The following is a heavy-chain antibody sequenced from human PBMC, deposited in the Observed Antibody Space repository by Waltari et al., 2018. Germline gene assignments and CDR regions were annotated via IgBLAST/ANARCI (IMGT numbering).Heavy chain of an antibody. V-gene: IGHV4-61*02. CDR2: TYTSGNI. D-gene: IGHD3-22*01. CDR1: GGSISSSSYY. CDR3: AREGVDYYDSNGAFDY. J-gene: IGHJ4*02. Sequence: QVQLQESGPGLVKPSQTLSLTCNVSGGSISSSSYYWSWIRQPAGKGLEWIGRTYTSGNINYNPSLKSRVTISADTSKNQFSLKLSSVTAADTAVYYCAREGVDYYDSNGAFDYWGQGTLVTVSS.